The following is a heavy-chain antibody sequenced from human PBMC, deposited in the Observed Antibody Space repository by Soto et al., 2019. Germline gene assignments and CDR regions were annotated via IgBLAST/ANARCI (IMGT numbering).Heavy chain of an antibody. D-gene: IGHD3-9*01. CDR3: ARDREPDGIWTFDS. V-gene: IGHV3-23*01. Sequence: TGGSLRLSCAASGFTLGKYTMGWVRQAPGKGLEWVAESYSSGGTEYADSVKGRFTISRDNSKNTLFLQMNSLRVEDTALYYCARDREPDGIWTFDSWGQGTLVTVSS. CDR2: SYSSGGT. CDR1: GFTLGKYT. J-gene: IGHJ4*02.